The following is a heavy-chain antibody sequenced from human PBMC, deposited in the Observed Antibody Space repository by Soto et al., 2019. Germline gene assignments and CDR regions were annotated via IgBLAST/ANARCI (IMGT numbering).Heavy chain of an antibody. D-gene: IGHD3-9*01. J-gene: IGHJ3*02. V-gene: IGHV3-9*01. CDR3: AKDIGTSPAKHSAILTVDIAFDI. CDR2: ISWNSGSI. CDR1: GFTFDDYA. Sequence: HPGGSLRLSCAASGFTFDDYAMHWVRQAPGKGLEWVSGISWNSGSIGYADSVKGRFTISRDNAKNSLYLQMNSLRAEDTALYYCAKDIGTSPAKHSAILTVDIAFDIWGQGTMVTVSS.